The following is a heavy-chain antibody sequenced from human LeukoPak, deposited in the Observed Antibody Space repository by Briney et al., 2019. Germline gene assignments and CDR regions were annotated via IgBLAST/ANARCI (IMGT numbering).Heavy chain of an antibody. CDR3: ARGTMLPYYFDY. Sequence: GGSLRLSCAASGFTFSSYSMNWVRQAPGKGLEWVSSISSSSSYIYYADSLKGRFTISRDNAKNSLYLQMNSLRAEDTAVYYCARGTMLPYYFDYWGQGTLVTVSS. CDR1: GFTFSSYS. CDR2: ISSSSSYI. D-gene: IGHD3-10*02. V-gene: IGHV3-21*01. J-gene: IGHJ4*02.